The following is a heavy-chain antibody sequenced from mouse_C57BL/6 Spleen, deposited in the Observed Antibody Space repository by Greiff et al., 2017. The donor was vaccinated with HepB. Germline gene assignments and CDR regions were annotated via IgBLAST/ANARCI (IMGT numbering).Heavy chain of an antibody. CDR3: ARHTTVVPYYFDY. J-gene: IGHJ2*01. Sequence: VKLVESGPELVKPGASVKISCKASGYAFSSSWMNWVKQRPGKGLEWIGRIYPGDGDTNYNGKFKGKATLTADKSSSTAYMQLSSLTSEDSAVYFCARHTTVVPYYFDYWGQGTTLTVSS. CDR2: IYPGDGDT. D-gene: IGHD1-1*01. V-gene: IGHV1-82*01. CDR1: GYAFSSSW.